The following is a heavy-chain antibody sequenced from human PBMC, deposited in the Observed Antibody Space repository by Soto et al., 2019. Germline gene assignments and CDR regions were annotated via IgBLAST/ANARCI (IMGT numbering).Heavy chain of an antibody. CDR1: GFTFSIYA. CDR2: ISHDGRSK. CDR3: ARDVYDFWSGYSPRNWFDP. J-gene: IGHJ5*02. Sequence: GSLRLSCAASGFTFSIYAMNWVRQAPGKGLEWVAAISHDGRSKYYGDSVKGRFTISRDNSKNTLYLQVNSLRDEDTAVYFCARDVYDFWSGYSPRNWFDPWGQGTLVTVSS. V-gene: IGHV3-30*04. D-gene: IGHD3-3*01.